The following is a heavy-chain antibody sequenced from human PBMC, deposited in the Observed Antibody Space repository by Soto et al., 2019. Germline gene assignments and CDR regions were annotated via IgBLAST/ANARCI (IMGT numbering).Heavy chain of an antibody. V-gene: IGHV3-23*01. Sequence: EVQLLESGGGLVQPGGSLRLSCAASGFTFSSYVMSWVRQAPGKGLEWISAISNSAVNTYYADSVKGRFTISRDNSKNTVSLQMNSLRVDDTAVYYCASRYCGSSSCGPGLFDSWGQGTLATVSS. J-gene: IGHJ4*02. CDR2: ISNSAVNT. CDR3: ASRYCGSSSCGPGLFDS. CDR1: GFTFSSYV. D-gene: IGHD2-2*01.